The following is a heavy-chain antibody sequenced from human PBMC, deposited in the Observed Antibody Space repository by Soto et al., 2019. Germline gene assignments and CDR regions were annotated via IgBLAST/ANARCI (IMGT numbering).Heavy chain of an antibody. CDR2: VNPSVGST. CDR3: AREFDMVILPDDMEDCSGLDV. D-gene: IGHD2-21*01. Sequence: QVQLLQSGAEVKKPGASVQVSCKASGYVFTSSFVHWVRQAPCQGLEWMGMVNPSVGSTAYAHKFQSRTAVNKEMSTVTVYMDLRSLTSADEARYYCAREFDMVILPDDMEDCSGLDVWGQGTTVTVSS. CDR1: GYVFTSSF. V-gene: IGHV1-46*01. J-gene: IGHJ6*02.